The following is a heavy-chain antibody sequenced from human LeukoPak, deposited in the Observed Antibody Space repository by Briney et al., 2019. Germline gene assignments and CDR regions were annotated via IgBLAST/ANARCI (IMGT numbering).Heavy chain of an antibody. D-gene: IGHD6-13*01. V-gene: IGHV5-51*01. CDR3: ASSTAAAGILNWFDP. CDR1: GYSFTSYW. CDR2: IYPGDSDT. J-gene: IGHJ5*02. Sequence: ASVKISCKGSGYSFTSYWIGWVRQMPGKGLEWMGIIYPGDSDTRYSPSFQGQVTISADKSISTAYLQWSSLKASDTAMYYCASSTAAAGILNWFDPWGQGTLVTVSS.